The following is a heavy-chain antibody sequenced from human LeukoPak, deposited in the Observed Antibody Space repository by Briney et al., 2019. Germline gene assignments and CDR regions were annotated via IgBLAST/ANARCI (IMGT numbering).Heavy chain of an antibody. D-gene: IGHD3-10*01. Sequence: ASVKVSCKASGYTFTSYDINWVRQATGQGLVWMGWMNPNSGNTGYAQKFQGRVTMTRNTSISTAYMELSSLRSEDTAVYYCASLLWFGELKSDAFDIWGQGTMVTVSS. CDR1: GYTFTSYD. V-gene: IGHV1-8*01. CDR2: MNPNSGNT. J-gene: IGHJ3*02. CDR3: ASLLWFGELKSDAFDI.